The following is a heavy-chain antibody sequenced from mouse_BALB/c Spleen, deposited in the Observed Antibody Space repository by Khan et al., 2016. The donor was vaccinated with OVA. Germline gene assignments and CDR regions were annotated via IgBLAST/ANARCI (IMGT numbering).Heavy chain of an antibody. D-gene: IGHD1-1*01. V-gene: IGHV3-2*02. CDR1: GYSITSDYA. J-gene: IGHJ2*01. CDR2: ISYSGNT. CDR3: ARVYGGDFDY. Sequence: VQLKESGPGLVKPSQSLSLTCTVTGYSITSDYAWNWIRQFPGNKLKWMGFISYSGNTNYNPSLKSRISITRDTTKNQFFLQLNSVTIEDTATYYCARVYGGDFDYWGQGTTLTVSS.